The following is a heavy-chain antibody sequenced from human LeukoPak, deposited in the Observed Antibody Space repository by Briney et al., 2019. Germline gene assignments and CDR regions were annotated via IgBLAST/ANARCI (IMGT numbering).Heavy chain of an antibody. CDR2: IYTSGST. V-gene: IGHV4-61*02. CDR3: ARGGGATRIDY. J-gene: IGHJ4*02. D-gene: IGHD5-12*01. Sequence: SQTLSLTCSVSGDSIRSGTYYWSWIRQPAGKGLEWIGRIYTSGSTSYNPSLKSRVTISVDTSNNQCSLKLTSVPAADTAVYYCARGGGATRIDYWGEGNLVTVSS. CDR1: GDSIRSGTYY.